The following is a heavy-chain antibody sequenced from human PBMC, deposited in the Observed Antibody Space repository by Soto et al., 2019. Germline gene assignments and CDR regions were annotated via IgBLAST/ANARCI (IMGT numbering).Heavy chain of an antibody. Sequence: SETLSLTCTVSGGSISSYYWSWIRQPPGKGLEWIGYIYYSGSTNYNPSLKSRVTISVDTSKNQFSLKLSSVTAADTAVYYCARSNTYYYDSSGSGIDYWGQGTLVTVSS. V-gene: IGHV4-59*01. D-gene: IGHD3-22*01. CDR3: ARSNTYYYDSSGSGIDY. CDR2: IYYSGST. CDR1: GGSISSYY. J-gene: IGHJ4*02.